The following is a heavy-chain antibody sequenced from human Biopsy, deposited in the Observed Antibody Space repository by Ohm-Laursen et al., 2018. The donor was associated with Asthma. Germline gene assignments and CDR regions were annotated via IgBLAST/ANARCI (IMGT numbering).Heavy chain of an antibody. CDR1: GRHFGSYN. J-gene: IGHJ4*02. V-gene: IGHV3-30*03. Sequence: SLRLSCTASGRHFGSYNMHWARQAPGKGLQWVAVITHDGSRMYYADSVRGRFTISRDNSRNTLYLEMSSLRADDTAVYYCARGDSSNWSHYYFDYWGQGTLVTVSS. CDR2: ITHDGSRM. D-gene: IGHD3-22*01. CDR3: ARGDSSNWSHYYFDY.